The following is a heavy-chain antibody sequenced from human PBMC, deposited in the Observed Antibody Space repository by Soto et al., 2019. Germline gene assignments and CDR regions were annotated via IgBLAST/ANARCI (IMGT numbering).Heavy chain of an antibody. CDR1: NASISNCSYY. J-gene: IGHJ4*02. CDR3: ARRLNPHGY. CDR2: IHNSGST. V-gene: IGHV4-31*03. Sequence: SETLSLTCSVSNASISNCSYYWSWVRQHPGKGLEWVGYIHNSGSTYYSPSLKSRVIISLDASKNQFSLKLGSVTAADAAVYYCARRLNPHGYWAQRTPDPVSS. D-gene: IGHD6-13*01.